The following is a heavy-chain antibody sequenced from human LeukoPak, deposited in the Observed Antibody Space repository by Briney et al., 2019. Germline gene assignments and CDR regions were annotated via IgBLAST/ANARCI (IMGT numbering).Heavy chain of an antibody. J-gene: IGHJ4*02. V-gene: IGHV4-59*08. CDR2: IYYSGST. CDR3: ARRIVGVIDAFDY. CDR1: GGSISSYY. D-gene: IGHD1-26*01. Sequence: SETLSLTCTVSGGSISSYYWSWIRQPPGKGLEWIGYIYYSGSTNYNPSLKSRVTISVDTSKNQFSLKVTSMTAADTAVYYCARRIVGVIDAFDYWGQGALVTVSS.